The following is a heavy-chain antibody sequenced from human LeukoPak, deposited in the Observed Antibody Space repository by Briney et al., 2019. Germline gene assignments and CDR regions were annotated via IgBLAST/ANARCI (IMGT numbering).Heavy chain of an antibody. CDR2: IKQDGSEK. Sequence: GGSLRLSCAASGFTFSNSWMSWVRQAPGKGLEWVANIKQDGSEKYYVDSVKGRFTISRDNAKNSLYLQMNSLRADDTAVYYCARDLYRIVVVPHYFDYWGQGTLVTVSS. J-gene: IGHJ4*02. V-gene: IGHV3-7*01. D-gene: IGHD3-22*01. CDR3: ARDLYRIVVVPHYFDY. CDR1: GFTFSNSW.